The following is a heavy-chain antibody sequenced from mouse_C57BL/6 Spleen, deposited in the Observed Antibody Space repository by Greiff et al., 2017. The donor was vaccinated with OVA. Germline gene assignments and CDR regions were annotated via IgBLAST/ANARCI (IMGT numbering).Heavy chain of an antibody. CDR1: GYSFTGYY. Sequence: EVQLQQSGPELVKPGASVKISCKASGYSFTGYYMNWVKQSPEKSLEWIGEINPSTGGTTYNQKFKAKATLTVDKSSSTAYMQLKSLTSEDSAVYYCARTEVWFAYWGQGTLVTVSA. V-gene: IGHV1-42*01. CDR2: INPSTGGT. CDR3: ARTEVWFAY. J-gene: IGHJ3*01.